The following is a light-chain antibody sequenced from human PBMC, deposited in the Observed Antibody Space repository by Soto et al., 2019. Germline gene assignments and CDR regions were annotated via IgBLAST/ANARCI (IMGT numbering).Light chain of an antibody. V-gene: IGKV3-11*01. Sequence: EIVLTQSPATLSLSPGERATLSCRASQSVSSYLAWDQQKPGQAPRLLIYDASNRATGIPARFSGSGSGTDFTLTISSREPEDVAVYYCQQRSNWPRLTFGGGTKVEIK. CDR2: DAS. J-gene: IGKJ4*01. CDR3: QQRSNWPRLT. CDR1: QSVSSY.